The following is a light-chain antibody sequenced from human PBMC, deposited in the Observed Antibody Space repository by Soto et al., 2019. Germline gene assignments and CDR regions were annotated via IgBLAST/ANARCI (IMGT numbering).Light chain of an antibody. CDR2: DNI. Sequence: QSVLTQPPSVSGAPGQRVTISCTGSSSILAGSDVNWYQQLPGSAPKLVVYDNIKRPSGVPDRFSGSKSGTSASLAITGLRAEDEANYYCQSYDRSLSNSVVFGTGTKVTVL. J-gene: IGLJ1*01. V-gene: IGLV1-40*01. CDR1: SSILAGSD. CDR3: QSYDRSLSNSVV.